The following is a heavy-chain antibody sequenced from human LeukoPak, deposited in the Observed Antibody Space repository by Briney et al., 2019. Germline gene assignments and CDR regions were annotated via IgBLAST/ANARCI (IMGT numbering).Heavy chain of an antibody. CDR3: ARIVGSSWYLNYYYGMDV. CDR2: IYYSGST. V-gene: IGHV4-39*01. D-gene: IGHD6-13*01. J-gene: IGHJ6*02. Sequence: SETRSLTCTVSGGSISSSSYYWGWIRQPPGKGLEWIGSIYYSGSTYYNPSLKSRVTISVDTSKNQFSLKLSSVTAADTAVYYCARIVGSSWYLNYYYGMDVWGQGTTVTVSS. CDR1: GGSISSSSYY.